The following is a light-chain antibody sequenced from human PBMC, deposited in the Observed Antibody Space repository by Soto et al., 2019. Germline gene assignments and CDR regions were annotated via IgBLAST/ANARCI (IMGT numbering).Light chain of an antibody. J-gene: IGLJ1*01. Sequence: QSGMSQPPSVTGSPGQSVTISCNGTSSDVGFFNYVSWYQHHPGKVPKFLIYEVNKRPSGVPDRFSGSKSGNTASLTVSGLQPEDEAEYFCSSFVDGTSYVFGTGTKVTLL. V-gene: IGLV2-8*01. CDR3: SSFVDGTSYV. CDR2: EVN. CDR1: SSDVGFFNY.